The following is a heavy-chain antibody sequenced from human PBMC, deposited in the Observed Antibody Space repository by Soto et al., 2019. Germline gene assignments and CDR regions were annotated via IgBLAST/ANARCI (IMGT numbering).Heavy chain of an antibody. D-gene: IGHD6-6*01. CDR2: IIPIFGTA. J-gene: IGHJ5*02. Sequence: ASVKVSCKASGGTFSSYAISWVRQAPGQGLEWMGGIIPIFGTANYAQKFQGRVTITADESTSTAYMELSSLRSEDTAVYYCASQGLYSSSSIGPQGFDPWGQGTLVTVSS. V-gene: IGHV1-69*13. CDR3: ASQGLYSSSSIGPQGFDP. CDR1: GGTFSSYA.